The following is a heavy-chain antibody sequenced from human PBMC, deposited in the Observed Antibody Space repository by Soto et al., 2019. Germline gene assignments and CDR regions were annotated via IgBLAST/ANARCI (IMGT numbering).Heavy chain of an antibody. V-gene: IGHV4-34*01. J-gene: IGHJ6*02. D-gene: IGHD3-3*01. CDR3: AREKRITIFGVVIYCYYYGMDV. CDR1: GWSFSGYY. CDR2: INHSGST. Sequence: PSETLSLPRAVYGWSFSGYYWSWIRQPPGKGLEWIGEINHSGSTNYNPSLKSRVTISVDTSKNQFSLKLSSVTAADTAVYYCAREKRITIFGVVIYCYYYGMDVWGQGPTVTVSS.